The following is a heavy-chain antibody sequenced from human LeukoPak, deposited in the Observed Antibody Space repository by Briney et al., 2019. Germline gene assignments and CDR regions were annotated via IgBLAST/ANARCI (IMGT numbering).Heavy chain of an antibody. CDR3: DKVYGGNCYAFDI. D-gene: IGHD4-23*01. CDR2: ISGSGGST. J-gene: IGHJ3*02. V-gene: IGHV3-23*01. CDR1: RYTFSRYA. Sequence: GGSLRLSCAVCRYTFSRYAMIWVRHAPGKGREWISAISGSGGSTFYADSVKGRLTISRDNSKNTQYLQMNSLRAEDTAVYYCDKVYGGNCYAFDIWGQGTMVTVSS.